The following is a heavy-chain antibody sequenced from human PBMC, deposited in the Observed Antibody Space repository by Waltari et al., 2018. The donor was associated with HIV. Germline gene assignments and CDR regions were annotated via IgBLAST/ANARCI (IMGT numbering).Heavy chain of an antibody. CDR1: GYTLPGYY. J-gene: IGHJ5*02. CDR3: ARDTPDAYYYDTSGYWS. D-gene: IGHD3-22*01. V-gene: IGHV1-2*02. Sequence: QVQLVQSGAEGKKPGASVKVSCKASGYTLPGYYMHWVRQAPGQGLEWMGWINPNSGGTNYAQKFQGRVTMTRDTSISTAYMELSRLRSDDTAVYYCARDTPDAYYYDTSGYWSWGQGTLVTVSS. CDR2: INPNSGGT.